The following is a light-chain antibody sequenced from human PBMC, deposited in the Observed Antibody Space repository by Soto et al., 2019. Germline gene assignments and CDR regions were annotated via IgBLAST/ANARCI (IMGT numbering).Light chain of an antibody. CDR3: QQSYSTPWT. Sequence: DIQMTQSPSSLSASVGDRVTITCRASQSISSYLNWYQKKPGKAPKLLIYAASSLQSGVPSRFSGSGSGTGFTLTISSLQPDDFATYYCQQSYSTPWTFGQGTKVEIK. CDR2: AAS. CDR1: QSISSY. V-gene: IGKV1-39*01. J-gene: IGKJ1*01.